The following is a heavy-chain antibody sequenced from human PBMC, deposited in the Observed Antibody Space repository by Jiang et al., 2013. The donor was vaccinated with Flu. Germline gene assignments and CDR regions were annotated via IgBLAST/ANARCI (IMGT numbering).Heavy chain of an antibody. V-gene: IGHV3-15*01. CDR2: IKSKTDGGTT. CDR3: TTGEDYYDSSGQSEAPYWYYGMDV. CDR1: GFTFSNAW. J-gene: IGHJ6*02. Sequence: QLVESGGGLVKPGGSLRLSCAASGFTFSNAWMSWVRQAPGKGLEWVGRIKSKTDGGTTDYAAPVKGRFTISRDDSKNTLYLQMNSLKTEDTAVYYCTTGEDYYDSSGQSEAPYWYYGMDVWGQGTTVTVSS. D-gene: IGHD3-22*01.